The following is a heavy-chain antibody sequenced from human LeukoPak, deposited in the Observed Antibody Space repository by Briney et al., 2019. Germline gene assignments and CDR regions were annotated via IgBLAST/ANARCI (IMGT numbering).Heavy chain of an antibody. CDR2: IRYDGSNK. D-gene: IGHD1-14*01. J-gene: IGHJ5*02. V-gene: IGHV3-30*02. Sequence: GGSLRLSCAASGFTFSSYGMHWVRQAPGKGLEWVAFIRYDGSNKYYADSVKGRFTISRDNSKNTLYLQMNSLRAEDTAVYYCARGGINWFDPWGQGTLVTVSS. CDR3: ARGGINWFDP. CDR1: GFTFSSYG.